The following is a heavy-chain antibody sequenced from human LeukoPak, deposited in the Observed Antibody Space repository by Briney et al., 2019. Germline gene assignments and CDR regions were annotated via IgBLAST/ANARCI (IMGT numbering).Heavy chain of an antibody. J-gene: IGHJ5*02. D-gene: IGHD3-9*01. CDR1: GYTFTSYD. CDR3: ARVEAHYDILTGYNWFDP. V-gene: IGHV1-8*01. Sequence: GASVKVSCKASGYTFTSYDINWVRQATGQGLEWMGWMNPNSGNTGYAQKLQGRVTMTTDTSTSTAYMELRSLRSDDTAVYYCARVEAHYDILTGYNWFDPWGQGTLVTVSS. CDR2: MNPNSGNT.